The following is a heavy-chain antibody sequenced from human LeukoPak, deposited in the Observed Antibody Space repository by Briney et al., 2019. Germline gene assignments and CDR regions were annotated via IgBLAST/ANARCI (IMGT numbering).Heavy chain of an antibody. J-gene: IGHJ3*02. Sequence: GGSLRLSCAASGFTFSAYWMSWVRQAPRKGLEWVANIKEDGSEKYYVDSVKGRFTISRDNAENSLFLQMSSLRVEDTAIYYCARLPTGLVREAFDIWGQGTTVTVSS. V-gene: IGHV3-7*03. CDR1: GFTFSAYW. CDR2: IKEDGSEK. CDR3: ARLPTGLVREAFDI. D-gene: IGHD1-14*01.